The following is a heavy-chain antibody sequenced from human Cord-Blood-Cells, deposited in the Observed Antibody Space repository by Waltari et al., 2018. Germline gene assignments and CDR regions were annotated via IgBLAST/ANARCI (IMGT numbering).Heavy chain of an antibody. D-gene: IGHD3-16*01. J-gene: IGHJ4*02. CDR2: INHSGST. Sequence: QVQLQQWGAGLLKPSETLSLTCAVYGGSFSGYYWSWIRQPPGKGLGWIGEINHSGSTNYNPSLKSRVTISVDTSKNQFSLKLSSVTAADTAVYYCARGSGWGLFDYWGQGTLVTVSS. CDR3: ARGSGWGLFDY. CDR1: GGSFSGYY. V-gene: IGHV4-34*01.